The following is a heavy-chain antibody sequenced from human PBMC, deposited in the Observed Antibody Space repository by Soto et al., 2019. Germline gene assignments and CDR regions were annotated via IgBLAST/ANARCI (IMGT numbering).Heavy chain of an antibody. CDR2: ISHDGNNK. D-gene: IGHD3-10*01. Sequence: QVQLVESGGGVVQPGRSLRLSCAASGFTFNDYAMHWVRQAPGKGLEWVAVISHDGNNKLYADSVKGRFTISRDNSKNTLYLQMNSLRAEDTAVFYSARVGTLVRGTYYFDYWGQGTLVTVPS. CDR1: GFTFNDYA. J-gene: IGHJ4*02. CDR3: ARVGTLVRGTYYFDY. V-gene: IGHV3-30-3*01.